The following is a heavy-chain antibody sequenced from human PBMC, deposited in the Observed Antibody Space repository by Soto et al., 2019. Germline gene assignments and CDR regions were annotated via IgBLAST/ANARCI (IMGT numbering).Heavy chain of an antibody. V-gene: IGHV1-46*01. CDR1: GYTFTSYY. CDR3: ARAVRYYYDSSGYYPEASYYYYDMDV. J-gene: IGHJ6*02. D-gene: IGHD3-22*01. CDR2: INPSGGST. Sequence: GASVKVSCKASGYTFTSYYMHWVRQAPGQGLEWMGIINPSGGSTSYAQKFQGRVTMTRDTSTSTVYMELSSLRSEDTAVYYCARAVRYYYDSSGYYPEASYYYYDMDVWGQGTTVTVSS.